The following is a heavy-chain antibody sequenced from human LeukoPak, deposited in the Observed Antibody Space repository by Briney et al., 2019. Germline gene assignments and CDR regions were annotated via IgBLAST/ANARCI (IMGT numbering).Heavy chain of an antibody. J-gene: IGHJ6*02. CDR3: ARTLYYYDSDARRYYYYYGMDV. CDR1: GGTFSSYA. D-gene: IGHD3-22*01. CDR2: IIPILGIA. V-gene: IGHV1-69*04. Sequence: ASVKVSCKASGGTFSSYAISWVRQAPGQGLEWMGRIIPILGIANYAQKFQGRVTITADKSTSTAYMELSSLRSEDTAVYYCARTLYYYDSDARRYYYYYGMDVWAKGPRSPSP.